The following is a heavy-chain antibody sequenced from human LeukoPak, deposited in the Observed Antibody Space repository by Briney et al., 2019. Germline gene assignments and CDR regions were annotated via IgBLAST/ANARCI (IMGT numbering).Heavy chain of an antibody. D-gene: IGHD6-13*01. CDR2: IYYSGST. CDR3: ARALAAGRVDS. CDR1: GASISSYY. Sequence: SETLSLTCTVSGASISSYYWTWIRQPPGKGLEWIGYIYYSGSTTYNPSLKSRVTIAVDTSRNQVSLKLSSVTAADTAVYYCARALAAGRVDSWGRGTLVTVSS. J-gene: IGHJ4*02. V-gene: IGHV4-59*01.